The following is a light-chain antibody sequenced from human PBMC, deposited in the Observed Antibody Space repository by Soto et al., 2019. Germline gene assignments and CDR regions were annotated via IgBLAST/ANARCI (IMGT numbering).Light chain of an antibody. CDR3: CSYAGSYTYV. CDR1: SSDVGGYKF. V-gene: IGLV2-11*01. CDR2: DVR. J-gene: IGLJ1*01. Sequence: QSVLTQPRSVSGSPGQSVTISCTGTSSDVGGYKFVSWYQQHPGKVPKRIIYDVRNRPSGVPDRFSGSKSGNTASLTISGLQAEDEADYYCCSYAGSYTYVFATGTKVAVL.